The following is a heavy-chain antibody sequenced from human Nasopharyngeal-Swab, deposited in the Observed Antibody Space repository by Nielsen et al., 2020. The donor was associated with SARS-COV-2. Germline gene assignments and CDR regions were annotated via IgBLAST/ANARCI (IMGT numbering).Heavy chain of an antibody. V-gene: IGHV1-46*01. CDR3: ARGGDPREVVAATDCFDP. CDR2: NNPVGGSA. Sequence: SVPVSCTAPPYTSPRYYIHWARHAPLQGLEWMGTNNPVGGSARYSQNIQGRATMTRDTSTNTVYMELYSLTSEDTAVYYCARGGDPREVVAATDCFDPWGQGTLVTVSS. J-gene: IGHJ5*02. CDR1: PYTSPRYY. D-gene: IGHD2-15*01.